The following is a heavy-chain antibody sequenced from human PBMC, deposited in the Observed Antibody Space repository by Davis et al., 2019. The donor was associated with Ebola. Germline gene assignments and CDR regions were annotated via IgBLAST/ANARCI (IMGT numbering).Heavy chain of an antibody. Sequence: SVKVSCKASGGSFNSYAISWVRQAPGQGLEWMGGIIPTFGTANYAQKFQGRVTITRDTSASTAYMELSSLRSEDTAVYYCARVSDYDIPFDYWGQGTLVTVSS. CDR1: GGSFNSYA. V-gene: IGHV1-69*05. D-gene: IGHD3-9*01. CDR3: ARVSDYDIPFDY. J-gene: IGHJ4*02. CDR2: IIPTFGTA.